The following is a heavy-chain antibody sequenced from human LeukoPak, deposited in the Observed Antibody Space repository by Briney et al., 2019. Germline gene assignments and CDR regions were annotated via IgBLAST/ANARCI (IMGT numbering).Heavy chain of an antibody. Sequence: PSQTLSLTCTVSGGSISSGGYYWSWIRQHPGKGLEWIGYIYYSGSTYYNPSLKSRVTISVDTSKNQFSLKLSSVTAADTAVYYCARHEGGYDFWSEPSNWFDPWGQGTLVTVSS. CDR3: ARHEGGYDFWSEPSNWFDP. D-gene: IGHD3-3*01. CDR1: GGSISSGGYY. CDR2: IYYSGST. J-gene: IGHJ5*02. V-gene: IGHV4-31*03.